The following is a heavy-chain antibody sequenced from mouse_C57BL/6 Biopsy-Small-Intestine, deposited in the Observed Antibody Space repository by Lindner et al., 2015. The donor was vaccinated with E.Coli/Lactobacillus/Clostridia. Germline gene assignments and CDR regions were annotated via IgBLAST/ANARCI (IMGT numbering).Heavy chain of an antibody. CDR2: VNPYTDNT. J-gene: IGHJ4*01. V-gene: IGHV1-14*01. CDR1: GYTFTSYF. D-gene: IGHD2-5*01. CDR3: ARSYFSNQGAMDY. Sequence: VQLQESGPELVKPGTSVKMSCKASGYTFTSYFMHWVKQKPGQGLEWIGYVNPYTDNTKYNEMFKGKATLTSDKSSSTAYMELSSLTSEGSAVYFCARSYFSNQGAMDYWGQGTSVTVSS.